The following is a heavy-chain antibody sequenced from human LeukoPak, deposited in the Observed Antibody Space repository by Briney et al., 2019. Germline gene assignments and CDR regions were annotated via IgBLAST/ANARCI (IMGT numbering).Heavy chain of an antibody. J-gene: IGHJ5*02. V-gene: IGHV1-69-2*01. CDR3: ATIAPFSWFDP. CDR2: VDPEDGET. D-gene: IGHD2/OR15-2a*01. Sequence: WASVKVSCKASGYTFTDYYMHWVQQAPGKGLEWMGLVDPEDGETIYAEKFQGRVTITADTSTDTACMELSSLRSEDTAVYYCATIAPFSWFDPWGQGTLVTVSS. CDR1: GYTFTDYY.